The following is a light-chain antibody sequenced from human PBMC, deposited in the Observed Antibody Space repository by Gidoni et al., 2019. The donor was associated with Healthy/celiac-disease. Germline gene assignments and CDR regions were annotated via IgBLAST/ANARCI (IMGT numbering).Light chain of an antibody. V-gene: IGKV1-5*03. CDR1: KSISSW. CDR2: KAS. Sequence: DIQMTQSHSTLSASVGDRVTITCRASKSISSWLAWYQQKPGKALKLLIYKASSLESGVPSSFSGSGSGTEFTLTISSLQPDDFATYYCQQYNSPPWTFGQGTKVEIK. J-gene: IGKJ1*01. CDR3: QQYNSPPWT.